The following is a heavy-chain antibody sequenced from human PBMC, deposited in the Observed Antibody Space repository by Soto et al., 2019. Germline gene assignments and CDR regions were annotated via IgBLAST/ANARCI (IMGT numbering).Heavy chain of an antibody. CDR3: ARGLFGFGEYQYNWFDP. Sequence: QVQLVQSGAEVKKPGASVKVSCKASGSTFTSYAMHWVRQAPGQRLEWMGWINAGNGNTKYSQKFQGRVTITRDTSASTAYMELSSLRSEDTAVYYCARGLFGFGEYQYNWFDPWGQGTLVTVSS. D-gene: IGHD3-10*01. J-gene: IGHJ5*02. CDR1: GSTFTSYA. V-gene: IGHV1-3*01. CDR2: INAGNGNT.